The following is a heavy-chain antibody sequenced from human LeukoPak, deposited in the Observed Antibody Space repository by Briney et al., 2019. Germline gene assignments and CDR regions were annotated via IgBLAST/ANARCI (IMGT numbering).Heavy chain of an antibody. Sequence: ASVKVSCKASGGTFSSYAISWVRQAPGQGLEWMGGIIPIFGTANYAQKFQGRVTITADESTSTAYMELSSLRSEDTAVYYCAREIVVVPAAGGDASDIWGQGTMVTVSS. CDR1: GGTFSSYA. J-gene: IGHJ3*02. CDR2: IIPIFGTA. CDR3: AREIVVVPAAGGDASDI. V-gene: IGHV1-69*13. D-gene: IGHD2-2*01.